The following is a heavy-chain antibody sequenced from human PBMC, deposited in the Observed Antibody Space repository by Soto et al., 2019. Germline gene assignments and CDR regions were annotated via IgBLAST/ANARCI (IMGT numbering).Heavy chain of an antibody. D-gene: IGHD6-19*01. Sequence: PGGSLLLGCAPSGFTFSSYGMSWVRQAPGKGLEWVSTISSNGGTTYYADSVKGRFTISRDNSKNTLYVQMHSLRAEDTAVYYCTPIHRWLAPAFDKWGQGTLVTVSS. CDR2: ISSNGGTT. J-gene: IGHJ4*02. CDR1: GFTFSSYG. CDR3: TPIHRWLAPAFDK. V-gene: IGHV3-23*01.